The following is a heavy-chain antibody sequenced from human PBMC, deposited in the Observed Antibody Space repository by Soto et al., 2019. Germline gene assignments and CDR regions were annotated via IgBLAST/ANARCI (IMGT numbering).Heavy chain of an antibody. CDR2: ISGYNGDT. CDR3: AKNGQLPYYSYGMDV. D-gene: IGHD1-1*01. J-gene: IGHJ6*02. V-gene: IGHV1-18*01. CDR1: GCTFTRYG. Sequence: QGQLVPSGPEVKKPGASVKVSCKASGCTFTRYGISWVRQAPGQGLEWMGWISGYNGDTNYAQKVPGRVTMTIDTSTSTAYMELRSLTSDDTAIYYCAKNGQLPYYSYGMDVWGQGTTVTVSS.